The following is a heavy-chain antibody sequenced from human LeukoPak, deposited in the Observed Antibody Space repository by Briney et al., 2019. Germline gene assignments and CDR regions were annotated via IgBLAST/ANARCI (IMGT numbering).Heavy chain of an antibody. CDR1: GGTFSSSA. V-gene: IGHV1-69*06. CDR2: ITPIFGTA. CDR3: AKDHPIVSTSQGYFDY. D-gene: IGHD5/OR15-5a*01. Sequence: ASVKVSCKASGGTFSSSAISWVRQAPGQGLEWMGGITPIFGTANYAQKFQGRVTITADKSTGTAYMELSSLRSEDTAVYYCAKDHPIVSTSQGYFDYWGHGALVTVFS. J-gene: IGHJ4*01.